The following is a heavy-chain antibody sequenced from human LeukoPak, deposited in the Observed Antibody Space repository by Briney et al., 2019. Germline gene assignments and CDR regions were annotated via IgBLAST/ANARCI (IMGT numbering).Heavy chain of an antibody. V-gene: IGHV3-66*01. CDR2: IYSGGST. Sequence: GGSLRLSCAASGFTISNNYKTWVSQAPGEGLEWVAVIYSGGSTYYADSVKGRFTISRDNSKNTLYLQMNSLRAEDTAVYYCARGPPYYGSGNYYHIVDYWGQRTLVTVSS. D-gene: IGHD3-10*01. J-gene: IGHJ4*02. CDR1: GFTISNNY. CDR3: ARGPPYYGSGNYYHIVDY.